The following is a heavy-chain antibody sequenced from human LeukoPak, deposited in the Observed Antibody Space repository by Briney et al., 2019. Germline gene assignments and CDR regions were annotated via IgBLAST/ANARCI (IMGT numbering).Heavy chain of an antibody. D-gene: IGHD1-26*01. J-gene: IGHJ3*02. CDR1: GGSISSYY. CDR2: IYYSGST. Sequence: PSQTLSLTCTVSGGSISSYYWSWIRQPPGKGLEWIGYIYYSGSTNYNPSLKSRVTISVDTSKNQFSLKLSSVTAADTAVYYCARVGDHDAFDIWSQGTMVTVSS. CDR3: ARVGDHDAFDI. V-gene: IGHV4-59*12.